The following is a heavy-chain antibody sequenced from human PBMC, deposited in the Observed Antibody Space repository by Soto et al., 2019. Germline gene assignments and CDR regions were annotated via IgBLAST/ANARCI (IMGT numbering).Heavy chain of an antibody. V-gene: IGHV3-30-3*01. CDR2: ISYDGSNK. CDR1: GFTFSSYA. CDR3: AREPPPNVVVTAIWDWYFDL. J-gene: IGHJ2*01. D-gene: IGHD2-21*02. Sequence: QVQLVESGGGVVQPGRSLRLSCAASGFTFSSYAMHWVRQAPGKGLEWVAVISYDGSNKYYADSVKGRFTISRDNSKNTLYLQMNGLRAEDTAVYYCAREPPPNVVVTAIWDWYFDLWGRGTLVTVSS.